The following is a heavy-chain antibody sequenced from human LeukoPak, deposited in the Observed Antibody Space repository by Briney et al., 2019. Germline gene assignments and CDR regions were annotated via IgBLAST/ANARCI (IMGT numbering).Heavy chain of an antibody. CDR3: AKFPESYCYMDV. V-gene: IGHV3-33*06. CDR2: IWNDGSNK. J-gene: IGHJ6*03. Sequence: PGGSLRLSCAASGFIFSNYGMYWVRQAPDKRLEWVAVIWNDGSNKYYADSVKGRFTISRDNSKNTLYLQMNSLRAEDTAIYYCAKFPESYCYMDVWGKGTTVTVSS. CDR1: GFIFSNYG.